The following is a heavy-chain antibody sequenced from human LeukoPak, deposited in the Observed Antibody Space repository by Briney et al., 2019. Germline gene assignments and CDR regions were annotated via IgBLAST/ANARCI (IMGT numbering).Heavy chain of an antibody. J-gene: IGHJ6*03. Sequence: GGSLRLSCAASGFTFSSYSMNWVRQAPGKGLEWVSSISSSSSYIYYADSVKGRFTSSRDNAKNSLYLQMNSLRAEDTAVYYCARGVYDSSGYYYMDVWGKGTTVTVSS. CDR2: ISSSSSYI. CDR3: ARGVYDSSGYYYMDV. CDR1: GFTFSSYS. V-gene: IGHV3-21*01. D-gene: IGHD3-22*01.